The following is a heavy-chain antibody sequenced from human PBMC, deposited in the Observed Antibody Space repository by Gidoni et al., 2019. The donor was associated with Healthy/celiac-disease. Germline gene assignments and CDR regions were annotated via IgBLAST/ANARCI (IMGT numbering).Heavy chain of an antibody. Sequence: QVQLVESGGGVVQPGMSLRLSSAASGFTFSSYAMHWVRQAPGKGLEWGAVISYDGSNKYYADSVKGRFTISRDNSKNTLYLQMNSLRAEDTAVYYCARAYGGDSYDYWGQGTLVTVSS. J-gene: IGHJ4*02. V-gene: IGHV3-30*04. CDR3: ARAYGGDSYDY. D-gene: IGHD3-16*01. CDR2: ISYDGSNK. CDR1: GFTFSSYA.